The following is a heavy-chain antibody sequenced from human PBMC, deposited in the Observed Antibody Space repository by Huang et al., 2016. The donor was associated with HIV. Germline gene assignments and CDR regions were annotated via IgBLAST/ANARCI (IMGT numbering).Heavy chain of an antibody. CDR2: SNPKRGGT. CDR3: ARDWSFGSSTSPAD. Sequence: QVQLVQSGAEVKNPGASVRVSCQASGYTFTDSTLHWVRQAPGQGLEWSGVSNPKRGGTIYAQRFQGRITMTRDTTISTVHMDLRRIQSDDTAVYFCARDWSFGSSTSPADWGQGTLVTVSS. J-gene: IGHJ4*02. D-gene: IGHD6-6*01. V-gene: IGHV1-2*02. CDR1: GYTFTDST.